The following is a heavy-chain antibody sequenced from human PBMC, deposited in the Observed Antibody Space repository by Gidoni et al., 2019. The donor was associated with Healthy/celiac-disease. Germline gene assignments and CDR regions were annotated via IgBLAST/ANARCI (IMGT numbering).Heavy chain of an antibody. J-gene: IGHJ1*01. V-gene: IGHV3-23*01. CDR1: GFHFSSHA. CDR3: TTDGLWQWLPDGYFQH. CDR2: ISGRGGST. D-gene: IGHD6-19*01. Sequence: EVQLLESGGGLVQPGGSLRLSFAASGFHFSSHAMSWVRQAPGKGLEWVSAISGRGGSTYYADSVKGRFTISRDNSKNTLYLQMNSLRAEDTAVYYCTTDGLWQWLPDGYFQHWGQGTLVTVSS.